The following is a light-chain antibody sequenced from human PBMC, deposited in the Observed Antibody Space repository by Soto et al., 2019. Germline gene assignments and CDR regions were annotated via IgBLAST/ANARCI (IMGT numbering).Light chain of an antibody. J-gene: IGKJ2*01. CDR1: QTINTW. Sequence: MYNSASTVSAYIGDRVTITCRASQTINTWLAWYQQKPGKAPRFLIYKASILETGVPSRFSGSGSGTEFTLTICSLQPDDAASYCSAQSTCHPWRFGHG. CDR2: KAS. CDR3: AQSTCHPWR. V-gene: IGKV1-5*03.